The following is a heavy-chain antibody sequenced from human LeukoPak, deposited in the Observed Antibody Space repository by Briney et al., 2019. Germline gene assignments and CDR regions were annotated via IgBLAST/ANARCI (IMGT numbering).Heavy chain of an antibody. Sequence: GGSLRLSCAASGFTFSNYHMNWVRQAPGKGLEWVSSISSSSRYIYYADSVKGRFTISRDNAKNSLDLQMNSLRAEDTAVYYCAKDSGVAAAAPRYFDYWGQGTLVTVSS. D-gene: IGHD6-13*01. J-gene: IGHJ4*02. CDR2: ISSSSRYI. V-gene: IGHV3-21*04. CDR3: AKDSGVAAAAPRYFDY. CDR1: GFTFSNYH.